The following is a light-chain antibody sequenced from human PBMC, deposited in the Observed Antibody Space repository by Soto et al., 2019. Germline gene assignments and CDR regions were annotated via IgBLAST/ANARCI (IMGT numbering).Light chain of an antibody. Sequence: DVQMTQSPASLSAAVVDRFTITFLASQDISNRLGWFQQRPGKAPKLLIYDASTLQSGVPSRFSGSESGTEFILTISGLQPDDFATYYCQQYHGYSLTFGQGTKVDIK. J-gene: IGKJ1*01. V-gene: IGKV1-16*01. CDR2: DAS. CDR1: QDISNR. CDR3: QQYHGYSLT.